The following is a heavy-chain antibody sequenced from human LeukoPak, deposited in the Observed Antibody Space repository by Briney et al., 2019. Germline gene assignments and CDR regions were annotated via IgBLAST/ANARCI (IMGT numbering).Heavy chain of an antibody. D-gene: IGHD6-13*01. CDR1: GYTFTGYY. CDR3: ARSRLAAAGTYFDY. CDR2: INPNTGGT. V-gene: IGHV1-2*02. J-gene: IGHJ4*02. Sequence: ASVKVSCKASGYTFTGYYMHWVRQAPGQGLEWMGWINPNTGGTHYAQKFQGRVTMTRDTSITTAYMDLSRLRPDDTAVFSCARSRLAAAGTYFDYWGQGTLLTVSS.